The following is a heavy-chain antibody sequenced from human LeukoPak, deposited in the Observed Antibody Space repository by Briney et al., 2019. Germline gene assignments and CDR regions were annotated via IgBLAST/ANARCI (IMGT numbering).Heavy chain of an antibody. CDR2: ISGSGGST. D-gene: IGHD5-24*01. Sequence: GGSLRLSCGASGFTFSSSAMSWVRQAPGKGLEWVSSISGSGGSTYYADSVKGRFTISRDNSKNTLYLQMNSLRAEDTAVYYCARDPPNDYNLIGFPDGFDIWGQGTMVTVSS. J-gene: IGHJ3*02. V-gene: IGHV3-23*01. CDR1: GFTFSSSA. CDR3: ARDPPNDYNLIGFPDGFDI.